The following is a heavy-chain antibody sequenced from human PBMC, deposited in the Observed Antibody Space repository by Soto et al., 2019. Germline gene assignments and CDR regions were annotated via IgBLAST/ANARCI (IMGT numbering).Heavy chain of an antibody. J-gene: IGHJ4*02. CDR3: AILTTVSYALAY. CDR1: GGSISSGGYY. Sequence: SETLSLTCTVSGGSISSGGYYWSWIRQHPGKGLEWIGYIYYSGSTYYNPSLKSRVTISVDTSKNQFSLKLSSVTAADTAVYYCAILTTVSYALAYWGQGTLSTVSS. V-gene: IGHV4-31*02. CDR2: IYYSGST. D-gene: IGHD4-17*01.